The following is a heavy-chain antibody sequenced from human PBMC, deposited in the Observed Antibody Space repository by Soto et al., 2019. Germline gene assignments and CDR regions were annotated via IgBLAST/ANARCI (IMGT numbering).Heavy chain of an antibody. J-gene: IGHJ4*02. CDR3: ARAPGGPGIAEY. Sequence: ASVKVSCKASGYTFTSYAMQWVRQAPGQRLEWMGWINAGNGNTKYSQKFQGRVTITRDTSASTAYMELSSLRSEDTAVYYCARAPGGPGIAEYWGQGTLVTVS. D-gene: IGHD6-13*01. V-gene: IGHV1-3*01. CDR2: INAGNGNT. CDR1: GYTFTSYA.